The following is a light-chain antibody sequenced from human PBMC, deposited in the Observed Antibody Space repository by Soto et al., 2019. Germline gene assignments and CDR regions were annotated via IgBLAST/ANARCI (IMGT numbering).Light chain of an antibody. V-gene: IGKV3-20*01. Sequence: EIVLTQSPGTLSLSPGERATLSCRASQSVSSSYLAWYQQKPGQAPRLLIYGASSRATGIPDRFSGSGSGTDFTLTISRLEPEDFAVYYCQQYGSSPRVTFGQETKWIS. J-gene: IGKJ1*01. CDR2: GAS. CDR3: QQYGSSPRVT. CDR1: QSVSSSY.